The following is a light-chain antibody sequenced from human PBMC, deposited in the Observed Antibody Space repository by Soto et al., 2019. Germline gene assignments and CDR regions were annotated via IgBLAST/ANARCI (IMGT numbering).Light chain of an antibody. J-gene: IGLJ2*01. CDR2: EVS. Sequence: QSVLTQPPSASGSPGQSVPISCTGTSSDVGGYNYVSWYQQHPGKAPKLMIYEVSKRPSGVPDRFSGSKSGNTASLTVSGLHAEDEADYYCSSDAGSIGGGTKVTVL. V-gene: IGLV2-8*01. CDR1: SSDVGGYNY. CDR3: SSDAGS.